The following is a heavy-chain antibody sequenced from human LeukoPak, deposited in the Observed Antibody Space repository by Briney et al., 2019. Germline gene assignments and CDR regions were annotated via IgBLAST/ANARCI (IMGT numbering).Heavy chain of an antibody. J-gene: IGHJ5*02. CDR3: ARAITGTAVWFDP. CDR2: IYYSGST. D-gene: IGHD1-7*01. Sequence: SETLSLTCTVSGGSISSSSYYWGWIRQPPGKGLEWIGSIYYSGSTYYNPSLKSRVTISVDTSKNQFSLKLSSVTAADTVVYYCARAITGTAVWFDPWGQGTLVTVSS. CDR1: GGSISSSSYY. V-gene: IGHV4-39*07.